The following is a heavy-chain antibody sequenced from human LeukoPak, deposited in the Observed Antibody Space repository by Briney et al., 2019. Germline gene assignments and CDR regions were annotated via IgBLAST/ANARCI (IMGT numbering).Heavy chain of an antibody. CDR2: INQDGSEE. Sequence: GGSLRLSCAASGFTFSSYWMNWVRQAPGKGLEWVANINQDGSEEYYVDSLKGRFTISRDNAKNSLYLQINSLRAEDTAVYYCAKCGGYELGQTDYWGQGTLVTVSS. V-gene: IGHV3-7*01. CDR1: GFTFSSYW. D-gene: IGHD1/OR15-1a*01. J-gene: IGHJ4*02. CDR3: AKCGGYELGQTDY.